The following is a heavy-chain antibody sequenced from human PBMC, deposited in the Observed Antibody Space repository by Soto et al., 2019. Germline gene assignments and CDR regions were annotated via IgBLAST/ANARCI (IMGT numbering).Heavy chain of an antibody. CDR2: ISGSDGRT. J-gene: IGHJ4*02. V-gene: IGHV3-23*01. CDR3: AKGVSQYTPLALFDY. D-gene: IGHD5-18*01. Sequence: EVQLLESGGGLVRPGGSLRLSCAASGFTFSSYAMSWVRQAPGKGLEWVSTISGSDGRTYSTDSVKGRFTISRDNSRNTAYLQMNSLRVEDTAVYFCAKGVSQYTPLALFDYWVRGTLVTVSS. CDR1: GFTFSSYA.